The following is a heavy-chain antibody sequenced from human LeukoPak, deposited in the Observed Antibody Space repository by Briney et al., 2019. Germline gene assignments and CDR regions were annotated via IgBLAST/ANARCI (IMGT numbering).Heavy chain of an antibody. J-gene: IGHJ4*02. CDR1: GYTFTSYD. CDR2: MNPNSGNT. Sequence: VKVSCKASGYTFTSYDINWVRQATGQGLEWMGWMNPNSGNTGYAQKFQGRVTMTRNTSISTAYMELSSLRSEDTSGYYCARFTIFGVVIIDYWGQGTLVTVCS. D-gene: IGHD3-3*01. V-gene: IGHV1-8*01. CDR3: ARFTIFGVVIIDY.